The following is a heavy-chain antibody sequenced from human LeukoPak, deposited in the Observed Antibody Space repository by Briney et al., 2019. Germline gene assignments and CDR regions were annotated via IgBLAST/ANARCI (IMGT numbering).Heavy chain of an antibody. CDR1: GYSISSGYY. CDR2: IYHSGST. D-gene: IGHD4-17*01. CDR3: ARQAPSTTTELTN. Sequence: PSETLSLTCAVSGYSISSGYYWGWIRQPPGKGLEWIGTIYHSGSTYFNPSLKIRVTISVDTSKNQFSLRLSSVTAAGTAGYSCARQAPSTTTELTNWGQGTLVTVSS. J-gene: IGHJ4*02. V-gene: IGHV4-38-2*01.